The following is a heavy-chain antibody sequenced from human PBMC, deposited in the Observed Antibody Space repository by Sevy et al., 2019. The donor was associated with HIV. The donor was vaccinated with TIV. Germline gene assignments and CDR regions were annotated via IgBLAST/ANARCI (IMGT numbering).Heavy chain of an antibody. CDR3: ASEAGYGTDSRPFDY. CDR1: RFTFSTYV. CDR2: IWHDGNSE. V-gene: IGHV3-33*08. Sequence: GGSLRLSCVASRFTFSTYVMHRVRQAPGKGLEWVAVIWHDGNSEYYADSVRGRFTISRDDSKNTLYLQMNSLRAEDTAVYYCASEAGYGTDSRPFDYWGQGTLVTVSS. J-gene: IGHJ4*02. D-gene: IGHD5-12*01.